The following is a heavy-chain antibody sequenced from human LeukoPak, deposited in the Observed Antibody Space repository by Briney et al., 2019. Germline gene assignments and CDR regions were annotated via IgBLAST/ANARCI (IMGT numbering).Heavy chain of an antibody. CDR2: IIPIFGTA. Sequence: ASVKVSCKASGYTFTGYYMHWVRQAPGQGLEWMGGIIPIFGTANYAQKFQGRVTITTDESTSTAYMELSSLRSEDTAVYYCARVVVVPDYYMDVWGKGTTVTVSS. V-gene: IGHV1-69*05. J-gene: IGHJ6*03. D-gene: IGHD2-21*01. CDR1: GYTFTGYY. CDR3: ARVVVVPDYYMDV.